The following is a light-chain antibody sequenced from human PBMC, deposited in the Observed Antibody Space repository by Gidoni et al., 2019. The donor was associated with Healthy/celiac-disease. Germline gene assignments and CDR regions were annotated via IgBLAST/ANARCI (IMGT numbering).Light chain of an antibody. CDR3: QQYDNLLGYS. V-gene: IGKV1-33*01. J-gene: IGKJ2*03. CDR1: QDISNY. CDR2: DAS. Sequence: DIQMTQSPSSLSASVGDRVTITCQASQDISNYLNWYKQKPGKATKLLIYDASNLETGVPSRFSGSGSGTDFTCTISSLQPEDIATYYCQQYDNLLGYSFGQGTKLEIK.